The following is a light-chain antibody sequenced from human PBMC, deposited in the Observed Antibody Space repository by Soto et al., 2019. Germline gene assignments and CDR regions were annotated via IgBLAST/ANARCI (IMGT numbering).Light chain of an antibody. J-gene: IGLJ1*01. Sequence: QSVLTQPASVSGSPGQSITISCTGTSSDVGGYNYVSWYQQHPGKAPKLMIYDVSNRPSGVSNRFSGSKSGNTASLTISGLQAEDEADYYCTSYTSRSTLEVFGTGTNVNVL. CDR1: SSDVGGYNY. V-gene: IGLV2-14*01. CDR2: DVS. CDR3: TSYTSRSTLEV.